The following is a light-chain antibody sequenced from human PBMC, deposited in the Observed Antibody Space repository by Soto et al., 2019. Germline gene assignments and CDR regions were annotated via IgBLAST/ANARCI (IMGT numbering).Light chain of an antibody. V-gene: IGKV3-20*01. Sequence: EIVLTQSPGTLSLSPGERATLSCRASQGVSSTYLSWYQQRLGQAPRLLIFGASSRATGIPDRFSGSGSGTEFSLSISRLEPEDFAVYYCQLYGNSPPMYTFGQGTKVEIK. CDR1: QGVSSTY. CDR2: GAS. J-gene: IGKJ2*01. CDR3: QLYGNSPPMYT.